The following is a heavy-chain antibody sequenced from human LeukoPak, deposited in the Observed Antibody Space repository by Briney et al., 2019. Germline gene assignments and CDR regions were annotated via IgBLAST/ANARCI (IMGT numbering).Heavy chain of an antibody. CDR2: ISAYNGNT. CDR1: GYTFTSFG. J-gene: IGHJ2*01. CDR3: ARDNWAPTRAYYYDSSGYQGPDCYFDL. V-gene: IGHV1-18*01. D-gene: IGHD3-22*01. Sequence: ASVKVSCKASGYTFTSFGISWVRQAARHRGEGLGWISAYNGNTNYAEKLQGRVTMTTDTSTSTAYMELRSLRSDDTAVYYCARDNWAPTRAYYYDSSGYQGPDCYFDLWGRGTRVTVSS.